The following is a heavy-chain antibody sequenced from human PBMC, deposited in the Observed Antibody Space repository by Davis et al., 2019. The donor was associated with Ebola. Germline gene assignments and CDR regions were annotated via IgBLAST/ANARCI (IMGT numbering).Heavy chain of an antibody. D-gene: IGHD6-13*01. Sequence: GGSLRLSCKASGFSFSTFGMHWVRQAPGKGLEWVAVIWFDGSGQYYADSVKGRFTISRDNAKNSLYLQMNSLRAEDTAVYYCARQGGQQLVDAFDIWGQGTMVTVSS. CDR3: ARQGGQQLVDAFDI. CDR1: GFSFSTFG. V-gene: IGHV3-33*01. J-gene: IGHJ3*02. CDR2: IWFDGSGQ.